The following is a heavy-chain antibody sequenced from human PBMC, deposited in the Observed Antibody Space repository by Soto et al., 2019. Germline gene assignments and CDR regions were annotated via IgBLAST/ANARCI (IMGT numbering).Heavy chain of an antibody. CDR3: ARVVPGAEAWFGP. D-gene: IGHD2-2*01. V-gene: IGHV1-18*01. Sequence: XSGKVSSKTSCYTFSNYGITWVRQAPRQPLEWLGWISLYSDGTNYAQNFQGRVSMTTDTSTTTAYMELRSLRSDDTAVYYCARVVPGAEAWFGPWGQGTLVTVSS. CDR1: CYTFSNYG. CDR2: ISLYSDGT. J-gene: IGHJ5*02.